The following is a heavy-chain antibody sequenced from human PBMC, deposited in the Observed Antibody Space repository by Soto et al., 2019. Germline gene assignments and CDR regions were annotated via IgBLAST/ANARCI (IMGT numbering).Heavy chain of an antibody. CDR1: GYTFTSYD. J-gene: IGHJ6*02. CDR2: MNPNSGNT. D-gene: IGHD2-2*01. V-gene: IGHV1-8*01. Sequence: QVQLVQSGAEVKKPGASVKVSCKASGYTFTSYDINWVRQATGQGLEWMGWMNPNSGNTGYAQKFQRRVTMTRNTSMSTAYVELSSLRSEDTAVYYCARGKSWDALVPAAYNYYYYYGMDVWGQGTTVTVSS. CDR3: ARGKSWDALVPAAYNYYYYYGMDV.